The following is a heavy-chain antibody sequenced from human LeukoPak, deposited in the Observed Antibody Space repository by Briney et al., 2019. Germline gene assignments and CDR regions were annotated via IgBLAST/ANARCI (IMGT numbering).Heavy chain of an antibody. Sequence: GASVKVSCKASGDTFTSYYISWVRQAPGQGLEWMGMINPSGGSTSYAQKFQGRVTMTRDMSTSTVYLELSSLKSDDTAVYYCARALDCSGGSCYSHDAFDIWGQGTMVTVSS. CDR3: ARALDCSGGSCYSHDAFDI. CDR2: INPSGGST. CDR1: GDTFTSYY. V-gene: IGHV1-46*01. D-gene: IGHD2-15*01. J-gene: IGHJ3*02.